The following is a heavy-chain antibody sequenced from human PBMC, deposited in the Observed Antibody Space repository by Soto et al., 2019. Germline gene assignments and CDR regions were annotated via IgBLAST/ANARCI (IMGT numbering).Heavy chain of an antibody. CDR1: GGSMIAYY. CDR2: TYYSGST. Sequence: SETVSLTCTVSGGSMIAYYWNWMRQPPGKGLQWIGYTYYSGSTTYNPSLKSRVTISVDSSKNQFSLKLDSVTPADTAVYYCARVRGTAGKRYFDYWGPGTLVTVS. D-gene: IGHD6-13*01. CDR3: ARVRGTAGKRYFDY. V-gene: IGHV4-59*01. J-gene: IGHJ4*02.